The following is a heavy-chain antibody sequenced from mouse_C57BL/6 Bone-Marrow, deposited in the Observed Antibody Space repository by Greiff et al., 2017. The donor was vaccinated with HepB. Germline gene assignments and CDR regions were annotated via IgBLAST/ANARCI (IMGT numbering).Heavy chain of an antibody. Sequence: QVQLQQSGAELARPGASVKLSCKASGYTFTSYGISWVKQRTGQGLEWIGEIYPRSGNTYYNEKFKGKATLTADKSSSTAYMELRSLTSEDSAVYVCARWGLYGPAWFAYWGQGTLVTVSA. CDR3: ARWGLYGPAWFAY. V-gene: IGHV1-81*01. CDR2: IYPRSGNT. CDR1: GYTFTSYG. J-gene: IGHJ3*01. D-gene: IGHD2-10*02.